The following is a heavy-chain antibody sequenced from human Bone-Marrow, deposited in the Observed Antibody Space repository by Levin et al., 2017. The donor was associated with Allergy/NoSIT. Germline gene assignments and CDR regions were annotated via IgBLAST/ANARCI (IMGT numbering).Heavy chain of an antibody. Sequence: SETLSLTCTVSGGSISSTTYYWGWIRQPPGTGLEWIGTMSYTGSTHYPPSLKSRLTISVDTSKNQFSLSLSAVTAADTAVYYCVRRATGTMLDYWGQGTLVTVSS. CDR2: MSYTGST. CDR3: VRRATGTMLDY. CDR1: GGSISSTTYY. V-gene: IGHV4-39*01. D-gene: IGHD1-7*01. J-gene: IGHJ4*02.